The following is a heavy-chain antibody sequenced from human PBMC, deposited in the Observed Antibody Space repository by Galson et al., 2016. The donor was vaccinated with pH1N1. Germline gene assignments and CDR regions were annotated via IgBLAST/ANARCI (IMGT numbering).Heavy chain of an antibody. Sequence: SLRLSCAASGFTFSNYRMHWVRQAPGKGLEWVANIKQDGSEKYYVDSVKGRFTISRDNAKNSLYMQMNSLRAEDTAVYYCARAVGAQTAHWGPGTLVTVSS. V-gene: IGHV3-7*01. J-gene: IGHJ4*02. CDR2: IKQDGSEK. CDR3: ARAVGAQTAH. D-gene: IGHD1-26*01. CDR1: GFTFSNYR.